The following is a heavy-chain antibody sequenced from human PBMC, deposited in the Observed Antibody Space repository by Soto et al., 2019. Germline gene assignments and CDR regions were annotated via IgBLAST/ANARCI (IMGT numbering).Heavy chain of an antibody. CDR1: GFTFGSHW. V-gene: IGHV3-74*01. Sequence: GGSLRLSCAASGFTFGSHWMHWVRRAPGKGLVYVSRISSGGTTTNYAESVKGRFTISRDNARNTLYLQMNSLRVEDTAVYYCARFGTSYDTSGFLYWGQGTPVTVSS. D-gene: IGHD3-22*01. J-gene: IGHJ4*02. CDR3: ARFGTSYDTSGFLY. CDR2: ISSGGTTT.